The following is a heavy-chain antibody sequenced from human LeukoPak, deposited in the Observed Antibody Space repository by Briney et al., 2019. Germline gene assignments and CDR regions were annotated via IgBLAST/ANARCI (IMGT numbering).Heavy chain of an antibody. V-gene: IGHV3-48*01. Sequence: PGGSLRLSCAASGFSFSSYSMNWVRQAPGKGLEWVSYIRTASSTIYYANSVKGRFTISRDNDRNSLFLQMSSLRAEETAIYYCARVVDYGEPYYMDVWGKGTTVTVSS. J-gene: IGHJ6*03. CDR3: ARVVDYGEPYYMDV. D-gene: IGHD4-17*01. CDR1: GFSFSSYS. CDR2: IRTASSTI.